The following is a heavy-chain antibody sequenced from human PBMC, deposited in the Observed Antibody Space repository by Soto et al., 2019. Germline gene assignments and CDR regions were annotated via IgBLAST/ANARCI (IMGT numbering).Heavy chain of an antibody. CDR3: VRFISMVRFAGMDV. CDR2: TYYRSKWYN. V-gene: IGHV6-1*01. D-gene: IGHD3-10*01. J-gene: IGHJ6*02. Sequence: PSQPLSLTWAISEDRDSSNSAAGNCTRQSPSRGLEWQRRTYYRSKWYNDYAVSVKSRITINPDTPKNQFSQQLTSVTPEATAVNFCVRFISMVRFAGMDVWGLGTTVTVSS. CDR1: EDRDSSNSAA.